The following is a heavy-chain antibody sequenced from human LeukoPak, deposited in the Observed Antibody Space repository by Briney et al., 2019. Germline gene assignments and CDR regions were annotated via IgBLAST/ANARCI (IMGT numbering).Heavy chain of an antibody. Sequence: PSETLSLTCAVYGGSFSGYYWSWIRQPPGKGLEWIGEINHSGSTNYNPSLKSRVTISVDTSKNQFSLKLSSVTAADTAVYYCARATQWLVQVGWFDPWGQGTLVTVSS. J-gene: IGHJ5*02. D-gene: IGHD6-19*01. CDR3: ARATQWLVQVGWFDP. V-gene: IGHV4-34*01. CDR2: INHSGST. CDR1: GGSFSGYY.